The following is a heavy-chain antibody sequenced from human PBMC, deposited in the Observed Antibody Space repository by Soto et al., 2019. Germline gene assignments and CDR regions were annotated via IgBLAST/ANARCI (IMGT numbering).Heavy chain of an antibody. CDR2: TSGSGGST. D-gene: IGHD4-4*01. Sequence: GGCLRLSCAASGFTFSSYAMSWVRQAPGKGLEWVSATSGSGGSTYYADSVKGRFTISRDNSKNTLYLQMNSLRAEDTAVYYCAKDSLQYYYYGMDVWGQGTTVTVSS. V-gene: IGHV3-23*01. CDR1: GFTFSSYA. CDR3: AKDSLQYYYYGMDV. J-gene: IGHJ6*02.